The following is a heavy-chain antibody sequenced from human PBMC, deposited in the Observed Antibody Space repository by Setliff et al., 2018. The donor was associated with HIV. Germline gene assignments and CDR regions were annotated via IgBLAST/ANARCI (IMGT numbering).Heavy chain of an antibody. Sequence: SETLSLTCAVYGGPFDVHTWNWVRQAPGKRLEWLADINHRGNTNLNPSLKGRLAIAVDTSRDQFSLRLKSVTAADSAAYFCARGQRASPGPGTHYLDVWSKGTSVTVSS. CDR3: ARGQRASPGPGTHYLDV. CDR2: INHRGNT. D-gene: IGHD6-25*01. V-gene: IGHV4-34*01. CDR1: GGPFDVHT. J-gene: IGHJ6*03.